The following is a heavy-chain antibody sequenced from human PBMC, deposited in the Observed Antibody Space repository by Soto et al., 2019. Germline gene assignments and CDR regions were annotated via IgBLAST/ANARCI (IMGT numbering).Heavy chain of an antibody. J-gene: IGHJ5*02. CDR3: ARLIAVAGDDNWFDP. Sequence: VGSLRLSCAASGFTFSSYGMHWVRQAPGKGLEWVAVIWYDGSNKYYADSVKGRFTISRDNSKNTLYLQMNSLRAEDTAVYYCARLIAVAGDDNWFDPWGQGTLVTVSS. CDR2: IWYDGSNK. D-gene: IGHD6-19*01. CDR1: GFTFSSYG. V-gene: IGHV3-33*01.